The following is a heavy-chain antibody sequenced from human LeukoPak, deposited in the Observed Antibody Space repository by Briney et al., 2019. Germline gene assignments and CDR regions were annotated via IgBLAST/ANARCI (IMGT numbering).Heavy chain of an antibody. V-gene: IGHV3-15*01. CDR3: TTGTYYYDSFFDP. CDR1: GFTFSNAW. Sequence: GGSLRLSCAASGFTFSNAWMSWVRQAPGKGLEWVGRIKSKTDGGTTDYAAPVKGRFTISRDDSKNTLYLQMNSLKTEDTAVYYCTTGTYYYDSFFDPWGQGTLVTVSS. J-gene: IGHJ5*02. CDR2: IKSKTDGGTT. D-gene: IGHD3-22*01.